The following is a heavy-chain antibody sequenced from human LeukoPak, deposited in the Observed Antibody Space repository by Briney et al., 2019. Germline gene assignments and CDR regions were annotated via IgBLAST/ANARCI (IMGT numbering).Heavy chain of an antibody. CDR3: ARARRYCSGGSCYYYYMDV. CDR1: GYTFTSYD. V-gene: IGHV1-8*03. Sequence: ASVKVSCKASGYTFTSYDINWVRQATGQGLEWMGWMNPNSGNTGYAQKFQGRVTITRNTSISTAYMELSSLRSEDTAVYYCARARRYCSGGSCYYYYMDVWGKGTTVTVSS. J-gene: IGHJ6*03. D-gene: IGHD2-15*01. CDR2: MNPNSGNT.